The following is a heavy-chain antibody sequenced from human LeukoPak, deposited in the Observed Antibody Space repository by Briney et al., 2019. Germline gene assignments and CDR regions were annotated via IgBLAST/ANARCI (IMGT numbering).Heavy chain of an antibody. CDR1: GFTFSGSA. V-gene: IGHV3-73*01. D-gene: IGHD2-2*01. J-gene: IGHJ5*02. CDR3: TRHLEYCSSTSCRPFDP. CDR2: IRSKGNSYAT. Sequence: GGSLRLSCAASGFTFSGSAMHWVRQASGKGLEWVGRIRSKGNSYATAYAASVKGRFTISRDDSKNTAYLQMNSLKTEDTAVYYCTRHLEYCSSTSCRPFDPWGQGTLVTVSS.